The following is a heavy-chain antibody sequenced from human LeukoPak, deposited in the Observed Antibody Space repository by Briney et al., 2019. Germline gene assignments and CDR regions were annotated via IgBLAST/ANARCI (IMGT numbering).Heavy chain of an antibody. D-gene: IGHD6-13*01. Sequence: PSETLSLTCTVSGGSISSGGYYWSWIRQHPGKGLEWIGYIYYSGSTNYNPSLKSRVTISVDTSKNQFSLKLSSVTAADTAVYYCARLGSYSSSWYFSRDPRFDYWGQGTLVTVSS. J-gene: IGHJ4*02. CDR2: IYYSGST. CDR1: GGSISSGGYY. V-gene: IGHV4-61*08. CDR3: ARLGSYSSSWYFSRDPRFDY.